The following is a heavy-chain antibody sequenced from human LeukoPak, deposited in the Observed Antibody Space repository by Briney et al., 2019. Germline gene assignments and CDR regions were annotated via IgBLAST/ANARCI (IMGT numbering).Heavy chain of an antibody. V-gene: IGHV4-59*01. Sequence: SETLSLTCTVSGGSISSYYWSWIRQPPGKGLERIGYIYYSGSTNYNPSLKSRVTISVDTSKNQFSLKLSSVTAADTAVYYCARGTLTVRGVIGWFDPWGQGTLVTVSS. CDR1: GGSISSYY. CDR3: ARGTLTVRGVIGWFDP. J-gene: IGHJ5*02. CDR2: IYYSGST. D-gene: IGHD3-16*02.